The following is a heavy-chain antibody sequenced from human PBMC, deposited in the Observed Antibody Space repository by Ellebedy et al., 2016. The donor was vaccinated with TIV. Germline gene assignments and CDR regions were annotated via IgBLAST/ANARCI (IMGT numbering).Heavy chain of an antibody. V-gene: IGHV3-33*01. CDR2: IWYDGSNK. CDR3: ARGGSTGWLQSYFDY. D-gene: IGHD5-24*01. J-gene: IGHJ4*02. CDR1: GFAFSSYG. Sequence: PGGSLRLSCAASGFAFSSYGMHWVRQAPGKGLEWVAVIWYDGSNKYYADSVKGRFTISSDNSKNTLYLQMNSLRAEDTAVYYCARGGSTGWLQSYFDYWGQGTLVTVSS.